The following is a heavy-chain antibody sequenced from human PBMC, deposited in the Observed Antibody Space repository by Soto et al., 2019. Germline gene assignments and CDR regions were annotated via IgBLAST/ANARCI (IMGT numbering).Heavy chain of an antibody. V-gene: IGHV1-18*01. CDR3: ARGVGSGTYYNQYKWFDP. CDR2: INTYNGST. J-gene: IGHJ5*02. Sequence: ASVKVSCKASGYTFTNYGISWVRQAPGQGLEWMGWINTYNGSTNHAQKLQGRVTMTTDTSTSTAYMELRSLRSDDTAVYYCARGVGSGTYYNQYKWFDPWGQGTLVTVSS. CDR1: GYTFTNYG. D-gene: IGHD3-10*01.